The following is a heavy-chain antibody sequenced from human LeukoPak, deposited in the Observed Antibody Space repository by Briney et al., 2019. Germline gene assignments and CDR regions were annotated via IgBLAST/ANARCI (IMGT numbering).Heavy chain of an antibody. CDR1: GGSISSYY. J-gene: IGHJ4*02. D-gene: IGHD2-21*01. CDR2: IYTSGST. Sequence: SETLSLTCTVSGGSISSYYWSWIRQPPGKGLEWIGYIYTSGSTNYNPSLKSRVTISVDTSKNQFSLKLSSVTAADTAVYYCARARYSSWVRWGQGTLVTVSS. V-gene: IGHV4-4*09. CDR3: ARARYSSWVR.